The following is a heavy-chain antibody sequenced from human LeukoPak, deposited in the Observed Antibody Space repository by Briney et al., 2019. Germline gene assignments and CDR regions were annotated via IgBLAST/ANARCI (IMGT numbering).Heavy chain of an antibody. D-gene: IGHD3-3*01. J-gene: IGHJ5*02. CDR1: GGSFSGYY. CDR3: AREGRYDFWSGYPFFDP. CDR2: INHSGST. V-gene: IGHV4-34*01. Sequence: ASETLSLTCAVYGGSFSGYYWSWIRQPPGKGLEWIGEINHSGSTNYNPSLKSRVTISVDTSKNQFSLKLSSVTAADTAVYYCAREGRYDFWSGYPFFDPWGQGTLVTVSS.